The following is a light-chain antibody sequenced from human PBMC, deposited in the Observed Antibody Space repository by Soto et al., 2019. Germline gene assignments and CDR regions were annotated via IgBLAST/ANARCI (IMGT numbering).Light chain of an antibody. CDR2: RNS. J-gene: IGLJ2*01. Sequence: QSVLTQPPSASGTPGQRVTISCSGGRSNIGSHYVYWYQQLPGTAPKLLIYRNSQRPSGVPDRFSGSKSGTSASLAISRLRSEDEADYYCAARDDSLGGHVVFGGGTKLTVL. CDR3: AARDDSLGGHVV. V-gene: IGLV1-47*01. CDR1: RSNIGSHY.